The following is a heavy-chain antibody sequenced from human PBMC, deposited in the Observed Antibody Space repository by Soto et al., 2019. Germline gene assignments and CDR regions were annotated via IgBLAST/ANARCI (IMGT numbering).Heavy chain of an antibody. CDR1: GKSIRSAGYY. V-gene: IGHV4-31*01. J-gene: IGHJ3*01. Sequence: QVQLQETGPGLVKPSQTLSLTCGVSGKSIRSAGYYWTWIRQRPGKGLEWIGHISYFGDTHYSPSLTSLVTISLDPSKNQFSLELTSVKAADTAVYYCATSPPGDNDAFDVWGQWTLFSVSS. CDR2: ISYFGDT. CDR3: ATSPPGDNDAFDV. D-gene: IGHD4-17*01.